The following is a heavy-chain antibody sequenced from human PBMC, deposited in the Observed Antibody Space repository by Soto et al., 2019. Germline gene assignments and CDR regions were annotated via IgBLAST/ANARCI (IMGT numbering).Heavy chain of an antibody. CDR3: AKDGRSGYDLLDY. CDR2: ISYDGSNK. V-gene: IGHV3-30*18. J-gene: IGHJ4*02. CDR1: GFTFSSYG. D-gene: IGHD5-12*01. Sequence: GGSLRLSCAASGFTFSSYGMHWVRQAPGKGLEWVAVISYDGSNKYYADSVKGRFTISRDNSKNTLYLQMNSLRVEDTAVYYCAKDGRSGYDLLDYWGQGTLVTVSS.